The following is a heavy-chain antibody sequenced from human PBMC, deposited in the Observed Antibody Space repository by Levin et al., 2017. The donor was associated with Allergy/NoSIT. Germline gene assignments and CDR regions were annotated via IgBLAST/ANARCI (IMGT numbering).Heavy chain of an antibody. D-gene: IGHD4-11*01. CDR2: ISYDGSNK. V-gene: IGHV3-30*18. Sequence: SCAASGFTFSSYGMHWVRQAPGKGLEWGAVISYDGSNKYYADSVKGRFTISRDNSKNTLYLQMNSLRAEDTAVYYCAKPYIPYYYYYYMDVWGKGTTVTVSS. CDR1: GFTFSSYG. CDR3: AKPYIPYYYYYYMDV. J-gene: IGHJ6*03.